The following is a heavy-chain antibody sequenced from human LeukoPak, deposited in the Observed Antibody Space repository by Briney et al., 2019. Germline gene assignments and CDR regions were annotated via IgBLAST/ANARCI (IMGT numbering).Heavy chain of an antibody. J-gene: IGHJ5*02. CDR1: GYTFTIYG. CDR2: ISAYNGNT. D-gene: IGHD4-17*01. V-gene: IGHV1-18*01. CDR3: ARYRQGYGSPYNWFDP. Sequence: ASVKVSCKASGYTFTIYGISWVRQAPGQGLEWMGWISAYNGNTNYAQKLQGRVTMTTDTSTSTAYMELRSLRSDDTAVYYCARYRQGYGSPYNWFDPWGQGTLVTVSS.